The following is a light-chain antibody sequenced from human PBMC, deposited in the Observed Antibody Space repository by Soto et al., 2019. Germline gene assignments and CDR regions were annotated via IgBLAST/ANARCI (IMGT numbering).Light chain of an antibody. CDR2: NNN. V-gene: IGLV1-47*02. CDR3: SSWDGSLSGYV. J-gene: IGLJ1*01. CDR1: SSNIGSNY. Sequence: QSVLTQPPSASGTPGQVVTISCSGSSSNIGSNYVYWYQQLPGTVPKLLIYNNNQRPSGVPDRFSASKSGTSASLAIRGLRSDDEADYYCSSWDGSLSGYVFGAGTKVTVL.